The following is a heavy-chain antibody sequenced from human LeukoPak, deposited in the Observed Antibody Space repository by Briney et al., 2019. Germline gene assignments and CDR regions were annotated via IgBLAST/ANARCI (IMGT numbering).Heavy chain of an antibody. CDR2: IIPIFGTA. CDR3: ARDYYDSSGYYYVFDY. Sequence: SVKVSCKASGGTFSSYAISWVRQAPGQGLEWMGGIIPIFGTANYAQKFQGRVTITADESTSTAYMGLSSLRSEDTAVYYCARDYYDSSGYYYVFDYWGQGTLVTVSS. V-gene: IGHV1-69*13. CDR1: GGTFSSYA. J-gene: IGHJ4*02. D-gene: IGHD3-22*01.